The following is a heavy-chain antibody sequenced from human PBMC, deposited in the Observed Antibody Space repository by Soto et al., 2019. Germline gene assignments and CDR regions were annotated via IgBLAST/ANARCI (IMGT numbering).Heavy chain of an antibody. J-gene: IGHJ4*02. CDR2: ISASGDST. CDR1: GFTFSNYA. D-gene: IGHD5-12*01. CDR3: AKDQGYSGYDPRSDN. Sequence: EVQLLDSGGGLVQPGGSLRLSCAASGFTFSNYAMNWVRQGPGKGLEWVSGISASGDSTFYADSVKGRFTISRGNSKNTLYLQMNSLRAEDTAVYFCAKDQGYSGYDPRSDNWGQGPLVTVSS. V-gene: IGHV3-23*01.